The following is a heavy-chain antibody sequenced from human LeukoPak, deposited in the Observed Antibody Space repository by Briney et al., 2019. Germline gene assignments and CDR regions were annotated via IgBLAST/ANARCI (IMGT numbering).Heavy chain of an antibody. CDR1: GFTFSSYA. CDR2: ISGGAEST. V-gene: IGHV3-23*01. J-gene: IGHJ4*02. D-gene: IGHD3-22*01. CDR3: AKWDTDRSGYPSYYFDY. Sequence: PGGSLRLSCAASGFTFSSYAMNWVRQAPGKGLEWVSTISGGAESTYYADSVKGRFTISRDNSKNRLYLQMNSLRAEDTAVYYRAKWDTDRSGYPSYYFDYWGQGTLVTVSS.